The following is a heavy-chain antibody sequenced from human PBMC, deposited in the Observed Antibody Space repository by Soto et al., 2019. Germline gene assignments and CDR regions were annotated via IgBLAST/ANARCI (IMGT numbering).Heavy chain of an antibody. CDR2: IYYSGST. Sequence: PSETLSLTCTVSGGSISSYYWSWIRQPPGKGLEWIGYIYYSGSTNYNPSLKSRVTISVDTSKNQFSLKLSSVTAADTAVYYCARLGYSYGYGYFDYWGQGTLVTVSS. J-gene: IGHJ4*02. D-gene: IGHD5-18*01. V-gene: IGHV4-59*01. CDR3: ARLGYSYGYGYFDY. CDR1: GGSISSYY.